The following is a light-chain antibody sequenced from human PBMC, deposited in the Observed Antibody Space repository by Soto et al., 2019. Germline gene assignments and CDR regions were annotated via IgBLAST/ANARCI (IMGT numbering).Light chain of an antibody. Sequence: DIQMTQSPASLSASVEDRVTITCRASQTVRIYLNWYQQKPGKAPKLLIYAASNLQSGVPSRFSGSGSGTDFTLTITSLRPEDFATYWCQQSYNTPVTFGQGTRLEIK. V-gene: IGKV1-39*01. J-gene: IGKJ5*01. CDR3: QQSYNTPVT. CDR2: AAS. CDR1: QTVRIY.